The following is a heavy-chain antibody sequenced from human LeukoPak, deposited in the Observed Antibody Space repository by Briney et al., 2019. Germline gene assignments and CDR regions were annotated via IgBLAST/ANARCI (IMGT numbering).Heavy chain of an antibody. Sequence: KSSETLSLTCTVSGGSISSYYWSWIRQPPGKGLEWIGYIYYSGSTNYNPSLKSRVTISVDTSKNQFSLKLSSVTAADTAVYYCARDSRALRYFERYYFDYWGQGTLVTVSS. CDR2: IYYSGST. V-gene: IGHV4-59*12. J-gene: IGHJ4*02. CDR3: ARDSRALRYFERYYFDY. CDR1: GGSISSYY. D-gene: IGHD3-9*01.